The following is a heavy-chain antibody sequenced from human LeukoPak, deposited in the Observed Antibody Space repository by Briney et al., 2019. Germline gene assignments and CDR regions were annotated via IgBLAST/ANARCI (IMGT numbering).Heavy chain of an antibody. CDR3: AKGPRALEHSTQRFDS. J-gene: IGHJ4*02. CDR1: GFSVNTYT. V-gene: IGHV3-23*01. D-gene: IGHD1/OR15-1a*01. CDR2: IRKSDGST. Sequence: GGSLRLSCAASGFSVNTYTMYWVRQAPGKGLEWVSGIRKSDGSTYYADSVQGRFTISSDNSKNTVFLQMFSLRADDTAIYYCAKGPRALEHSTQRFDSWGQGTLVTASS.